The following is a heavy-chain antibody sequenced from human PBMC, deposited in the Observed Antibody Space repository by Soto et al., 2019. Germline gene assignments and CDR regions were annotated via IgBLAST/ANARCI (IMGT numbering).Heavy chain of an antibody. CDR3: ARGGYSGYPWLVDF. Sequence: ESGGGLVQPGGSLRLSCAASGFTVSSNYMSWVRQAPGKGLEWVSLMYSSGVTYYADSVRGRFTFTRHNSKNTLYLQLNTLRPEDTALYYCARGGYSGYPWLVDFWGQGTLVTVSS. J-gene: IGHJ4*02. CDR1: GFTVSSNY. CDR2: MYSSGVT. D-gene: IGHD5-12*01. V-gene: IGHV3-53*04.